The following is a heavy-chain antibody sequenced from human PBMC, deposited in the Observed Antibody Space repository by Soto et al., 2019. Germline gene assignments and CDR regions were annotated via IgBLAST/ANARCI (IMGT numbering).Heavy chain of an antibody. CDR1: GYSFTSYW. CDR3: ARGEGDTFYDFCSGYYRTPYYYYYGMDV. J-gene: IGHJ6*02. Sequence: PGESLKISCKGSGYSFTSYWIGWVRQMPGKGLEWMGIIYPGDFDTRYSPSFQGQVTISADKSISTAYLQWSSLKASDTAMYYFARGEGDTFYDFCSGYYRTPYYYYYGMDVWGQGTTVTVSS. CDR2: IYPGDFDT. D-gene: IGHD3-3*01. V-gene: IGHV5-51*01.